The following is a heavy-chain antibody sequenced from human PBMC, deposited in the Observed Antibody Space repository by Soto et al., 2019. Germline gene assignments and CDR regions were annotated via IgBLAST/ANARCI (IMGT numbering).Heavy chain of an antibody. CDR1: GGSISSSSYY. V-gene: IGHV4-39*01. CDR3: ARHESGGGGITLLTAYGMDV. CDR2: IYYSGST. Sequence: PSETLSLTCTVSGGSISSSSYYWGWIRQPPGKGLEWIGSIYYSGSTYYNPSLKSRVTISVDTSKNQFSLKLSSVTAADTAVYYCARHESGGGGITLLTAYGMDVWGQGTTVTVSS. J-gene: IGHJ6*02. D-gene: IGHD2-15*01.